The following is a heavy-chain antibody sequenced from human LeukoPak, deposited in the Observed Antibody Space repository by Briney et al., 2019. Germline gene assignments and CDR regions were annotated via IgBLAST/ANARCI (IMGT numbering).Heavy chain of an antibody. CDR2: ISYDGSTK. Sequence: GGSLRLSCAASGFIFSTHGMHWVRQAPGKGLEWVSLISYDGSTKYYADSVEGRFTISRDNSKSTLYLQLNSLRDEDTAVYYCARDRYLLNFDYWGQGTLVTVSS. CDR3: ARDRYLLNFDY. J-gene: IGHJ4*02. D-gene: IGHD1-26*01. V-gene: IGHV3-30*03. CDR1: GFIFSTHG.